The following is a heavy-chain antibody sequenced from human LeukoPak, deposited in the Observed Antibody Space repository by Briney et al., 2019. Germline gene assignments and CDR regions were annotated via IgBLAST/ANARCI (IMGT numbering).Heavy chain of an antibody. V-gene: IGHV1-18*01. J-gene: IGHJ4*02. CDR1: GYTFTSYG. D-gene: IGHD1-1*01. CDR2: ISAYNGNT. CDR3: ARDLKLPQYNWNDDEGAGVDY. Sequence: ASVKVSCKASGYTFTSYGISWVRQAPGQGLEWMGWISAYNGNTNYAQKLQGRVTMTTDTSTSTAYMELSSLRSEDTAVYYCARDLKLPQYNWNDDEGAGVDYWGQGTLVTVSS.